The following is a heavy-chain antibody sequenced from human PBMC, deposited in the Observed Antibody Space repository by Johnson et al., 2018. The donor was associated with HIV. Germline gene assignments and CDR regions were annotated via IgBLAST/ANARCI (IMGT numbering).Heavy chain of an antibody. D-gene: IGHD1-1*01. CDR1: GFSFSSYA. CDR3: ATSTASDAFDI. CDR2: IWYDGSNK. Sequence: QVQLVESGGGVVQPGRSLGLSCAASGFSFSSYAMHWVRQAPGKGLEWVAVIWYDGSNKNYSDSVKGRFTISRDNSKNTLYLQMNSLRAEDTAVYYCATSTASDAFDIWGQGTMVTVSS. J-gene: IGHJ3*02. V-gene: IGHV3-33*08.